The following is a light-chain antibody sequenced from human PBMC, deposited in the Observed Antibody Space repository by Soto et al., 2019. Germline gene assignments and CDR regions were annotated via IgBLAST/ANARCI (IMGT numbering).Light chain of an antibody. CDR3: ATWDDSLSGPV. CDR1: SSNIGTNY. J-gene: IGLJ3*02. V-gene: IGLV1-47*02. CDR2: SND. Sequence: QSVLTQPPSASGTPGQRVTISCSGSSSNIGTNYVYWYQQIPGTAPKLLIYSNDQRPSGVPDRFSGSKSGTAASLAISGLRSEDEADYYCATWDDSLSGPVFGGGTRSPS.